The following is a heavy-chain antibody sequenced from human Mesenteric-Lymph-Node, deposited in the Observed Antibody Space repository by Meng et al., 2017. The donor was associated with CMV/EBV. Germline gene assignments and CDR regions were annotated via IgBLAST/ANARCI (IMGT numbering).Heavy chain of an antibody. D-gene: IGHD3-9*01. CDR1: GGSFSGYY. Sequence: DQWGAGLLQPSETLSVTCAVYGGSFSGYYWNWIRQSPEKGLEWIGEINHSGSTTYNPSFTSRIIISVDTSTNQISLNMSSVTAADTAVYYCARGSSYDILTGYFDYWGQGALVTVSS. V-gene: IGHV4-34*01. J-gene: IGHJ4*02. CDR3: ARGSSYDILTGYFDY. CDR2: INHSGST.